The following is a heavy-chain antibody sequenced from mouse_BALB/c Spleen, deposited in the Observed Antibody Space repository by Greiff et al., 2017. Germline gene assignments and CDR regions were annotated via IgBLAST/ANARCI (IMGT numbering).Heavy chain of an antibody. CDR3: ASTARDSMDY. CDR1: GYTFTSYW. J-gene: IGHJ4*01. CDR2: INPSNGRT. V-gene: IGHV1S81*02. D-gene: IGHD1-2*01. Sequence: QVQLQQPGAELVRPGASVKLSCKASGYTFTSYWMHWVKQRPGQGLEWIGEINPSNGRTNYNEKFKSKATLTVDKSSSTAYMQLSSLTSEDSAVYYCASTARDSMDYWGQGTSVTVSS.